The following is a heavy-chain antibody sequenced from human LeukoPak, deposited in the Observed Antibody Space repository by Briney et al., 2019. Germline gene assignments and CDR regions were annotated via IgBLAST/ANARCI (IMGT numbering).Heavy chain of an antibody. CDR3: ARRDIVVVPAAPPYYYYYMDV. D-gene: IGHD2-2*01. CDR2: INHSGST. V-gene: IGHV4-34*01. Sequence: SETLSLTCAVYGRSFSGYYWSWIRQPPGKGLEWIGEINHSGSTNYNPSLKSRVTISVDTSKNQFSLKLSSVTAADTAVYYCARRDIVVVPAAPPYYYYYMDVWGKGTTVTVSS. CDR1: GRSFSGYY. J-gene: IGHJ6*03.